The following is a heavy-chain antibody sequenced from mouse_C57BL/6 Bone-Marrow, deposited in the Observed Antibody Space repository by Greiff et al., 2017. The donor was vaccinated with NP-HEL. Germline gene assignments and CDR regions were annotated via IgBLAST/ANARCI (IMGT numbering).Heavy chain of an antibody. Sequence: VQLQESGAELVRPGTSVKMSCKASGYTFTNYWIGWAKQRPGHGLEWIGDIYPGGGYTNYNEKFKGKATLTADKSSSTAYMQFSSLTSEDSAIYYCARGAHYYGSSSYAMDYWGQGTSVTVSS. D-gene: IGHD1-1*01. CDR3: ARGAHYYGSSSYAMDY. V-gene: IGHV1-63*01. J-gene: IGHJ4*01. CDR2: IYPGGGYT. CDR1: GYTFTNYW.